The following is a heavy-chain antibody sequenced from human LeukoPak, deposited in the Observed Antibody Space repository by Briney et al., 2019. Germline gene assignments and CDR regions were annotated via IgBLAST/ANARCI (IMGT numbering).Heavy chain of an antibody. V-gene: IGHV4-39*07. D-gene: IGHD3-10*01. J-gene: IGHJ4*02. CDR3: ARDLIVPDAMTGSGSYSTDY. CDR1: GGSINSSPYY. CDR2: LSYSGKT. Sequence: SETLSLTCIISGGSINSSPYYWGWIRQPPGEGLEWIGTLSYSGKTYYNPSLKSRVTISVDTSKNQFSLKLSSVTAADTAVYYCARDLIVPDAMTGSGSYSTDYWGQGTLATVSS.